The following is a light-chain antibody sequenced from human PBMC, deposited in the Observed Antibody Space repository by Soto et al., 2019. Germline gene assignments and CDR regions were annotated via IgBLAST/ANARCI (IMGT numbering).Light chain of an antibody. CDR1: QSISSY. J-gene: IGKJ4*01. Sequence: EIVLTQSPATLSLSPGERATLSCRATQSISSYLAWYQQKPGQAPRLLIYDAFNRATGIPARFSGSGSGTDFTLTIRSLEPEDFALYYCQHRTTWPTFGGGTKVEIK. CDR3: QHRTTWPT. V-gene: IGKV3-11*01. CDR2: DAF.